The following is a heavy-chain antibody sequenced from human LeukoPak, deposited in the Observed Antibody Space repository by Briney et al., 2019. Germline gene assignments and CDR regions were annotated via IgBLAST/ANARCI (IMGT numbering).Heavy chain of an antibody. CDR3: AKDGQGDYYYYYYMDV. J-gene: IGHJ6*03. D-gene: IGHD3-16*01. Sequence: ASVKVSCKASGYTFTSYGISWVRQAPGQGLEWMGWISAYNGNTNYAQKLQGRVTMTTDTSTSTAYMELRSLRAEDTAVYYCAKDGQGDYYYYYYMDVWGKGTTVTVSS. V-gene: IGHV1-18*01. CDR1: GYTFTSYG. CDR2: ISAYNGNT.